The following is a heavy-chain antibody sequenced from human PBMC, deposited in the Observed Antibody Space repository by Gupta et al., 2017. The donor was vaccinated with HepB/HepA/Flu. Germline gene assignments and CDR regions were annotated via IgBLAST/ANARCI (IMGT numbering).Heavy chain of an antibody. CDR2: IKSKSEGGTE. Sequence: EVQMVESGGGLVKPGGSRRLSCAASGFTFSNAWLIWVCQAPGKGLEWVGRIKSKSEGGTEEYAETVKVRFTISRDDSKDTLYMQMNGLEIENTAVYYCTRGCCTDTKWYYYMDVWGKGTTVTVSS. CDR3: TRGCCTDTKWYYYMDV. J-gene: IGHJ6*03. CDR1: GFTFSNAW. D-gene: IGHD2-8*02. V-gene: IGHV3-15*01.